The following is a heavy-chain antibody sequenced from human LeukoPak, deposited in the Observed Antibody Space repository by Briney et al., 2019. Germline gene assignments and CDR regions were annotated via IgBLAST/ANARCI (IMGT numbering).Heavy chain of an antibody. CDR3: ARHVAPDMDYFDY. Sequence: SETLSLTCTVSGTSITGYYWTWIRQSPGKRPEWLAYVRYTGSPNYNPSLKSRLTILVDTSKNQFSLKLTSVTAADTAVYYCARHVAPDMDYFDYWGPGTLVTVSS. V-gene: IGHV4-59*08. J-gene: IGHJ4*02. D-gene: IGHD2-15*01. CDR2: VRYTGSP. CDR1: GTSITGYY.